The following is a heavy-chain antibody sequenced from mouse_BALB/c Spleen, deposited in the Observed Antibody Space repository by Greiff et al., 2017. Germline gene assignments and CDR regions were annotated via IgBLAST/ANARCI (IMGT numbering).Heavy chain of an antibody. CDR3: ARAYGSIYYAMDY. J-gene: IGHJ4*01. D-gene: IGHD1-1*01. CDR2: INSNGGST. V-gene: IGHV5-6-3*01. CDR1: GFTFSSYG. Sequence: EVQRVESGGGLVQPGGSLKLSCAASGFTFSSYGMSWVRQTPDKRLELVATINSNGGSTYYPDSVKGRFTISRDNAKNTLYLQMSSLKSEDTAMYYCARAYGSIYYAMDYWGQGTSVTVSS.